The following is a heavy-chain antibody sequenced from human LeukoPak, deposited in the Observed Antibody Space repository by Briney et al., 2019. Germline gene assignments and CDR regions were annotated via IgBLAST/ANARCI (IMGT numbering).Heavy chain of an antibody. V-gene: IGHV3-21*01. Sequence: GGSLRLSCAASGFIFSSYTMNWVRQAPGEGLGWVSSISSSSTYIYYADSVKGRFTISRDNAKNSLYLQMNSLRAEDTAVYYCAITRDGSYSNFDYWGQGTLVTVSS. D-gene: IGHD1-26*01. J-gene: IGHJ4*02. CDR2: ISSSSTYI. CDR3: AITRDGSYSNFDY. CDR1: GFIFSSYT.